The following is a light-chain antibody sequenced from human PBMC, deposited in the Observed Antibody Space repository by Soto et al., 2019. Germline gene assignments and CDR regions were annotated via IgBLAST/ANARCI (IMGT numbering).Light chain of an antibody. CDR3: TSYAGDEIGYV. CDR1: SSDVGDYKA. CDR2: EVN. J-gene: IGLJ1*01. V-gene: IGLV2-8*01. Sequence: QSALTQPPSASGSPGQSVTISCTGTSSDVGDYKAVSWYQKYPGKAPKLIIYEVNKRPSGVPNRFSGFKFGNTASLTVSGRRADDEADYYCTSYAGDEIGYVFGTGTKLTVL.